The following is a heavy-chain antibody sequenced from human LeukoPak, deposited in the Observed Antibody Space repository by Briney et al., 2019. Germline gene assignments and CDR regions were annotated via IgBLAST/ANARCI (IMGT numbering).Heavy chain of an antibody. Sequence: SETLSLTCTVSGGSISSGSYYWSWIRQPPGKGLEWIGSIYYSGSTHYNPSLKSRVTISVDKSKNQFSLKLSSVAAADTAVYYCARPYYYYMDVWGKGTTVTVSS. J-gene: IGHJ6*03. CDR1: GGSISSGSYY. CDR3: ARPYYYYMDV. V-gene: IGHV4-39*07. CDR2: IYYSGST.